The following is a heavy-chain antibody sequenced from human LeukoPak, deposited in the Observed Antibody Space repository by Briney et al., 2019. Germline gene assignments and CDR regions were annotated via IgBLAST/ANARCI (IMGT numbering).Heavy chain of an antibody. J-gene: IGHJ6*02. CDR2: IYTSGST. Sequence: PSETLSLTCTVSGGSISSYYWSWIRQPAGKGLEWIGRIYTSGSTNYNPSLKSRVTMSVDTSKNQFSLKLGSVTAADTAVYYCARDFVYCSSTSCSYGMDVWGQGTTVTVSS. CDR3: ARDFVYCSSTSCSYGMDV. D-gene: IGHD2-2*01. V-gene: IGHV4-4*07. CDR1: GGSISSYY.